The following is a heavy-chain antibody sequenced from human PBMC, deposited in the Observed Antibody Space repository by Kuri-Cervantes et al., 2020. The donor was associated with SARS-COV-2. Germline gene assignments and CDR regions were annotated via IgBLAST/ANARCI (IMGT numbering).Heavy chain of an antibody. V-gene: IGHV1-18*01. CDR3: ARKDSGSYPNNYYGMDV. CDR2: ISAYNAET. Sequence: ASVKVSCKASGYTFTNYGISWVRQAPGQGLEWMGWISAYNAETNCAQKLQGRVTMATDTSTSTAYMELRSLRSDDTAVYYCARKDSGSYPNNYYGMDVWGQGTTVTVSS. CDR1: GYTFTNYG. J-gene: IGHJ6*02. D-gene: IGHD1-26*01.